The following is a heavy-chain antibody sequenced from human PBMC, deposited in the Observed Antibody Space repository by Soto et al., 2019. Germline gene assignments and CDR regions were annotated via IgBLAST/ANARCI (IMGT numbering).Heavy chain of an antibody. CDR1: GYTFTNYY. Sequence: QVQLVQSGAEVKEPGASVKVSCKASGYTFTNYYIQWTRQAPGQGLEWMGFIDPNSGVTTYSRRLQGRVATARDTSTSTVYLELRSLRSDDTAVYYCARNKASGFDIWGQGTVVTVAS. CDR3: ARNKASGFDI. CDR2: IDPNSGVT. V-gene: IGHV1-46*04. D-gene: IGHD6-25*01. J-gene: IGHJ3*02.